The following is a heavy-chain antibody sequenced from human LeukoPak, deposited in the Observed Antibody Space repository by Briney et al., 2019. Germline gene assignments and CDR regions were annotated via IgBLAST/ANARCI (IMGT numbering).Heavy chain of an antibody. J-gene: IGHJ4*02. D-gene: IGHD6-19*01. CDR1: GYTLTEVS. Sequence: EASVKVSCKVSGYTLTEVSMYCVRQAPGKGLEWMGGFYPEDGETIYAQKFQGRVTMTEDTSTDTDYMELRSLRSKDTAVYYCATDNGSGSGWWGAFDYWGQGTLVTVSS. CDR3: ATDNGSGSGWWGAFDY. V-gene: IGHV1-24*01. CDR2: FYPEDGET.